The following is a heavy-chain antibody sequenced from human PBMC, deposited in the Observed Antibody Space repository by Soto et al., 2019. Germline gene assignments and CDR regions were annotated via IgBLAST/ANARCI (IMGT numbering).Heavy chain of an antibody. J-gene: IGHJ4*02. CDR3: ARVEMATIRALGY. V-gene: IGHV5-51*01. D-gene: IGHD2-21*01. Sequence: PGECLKISCKGSGYSFTSYWLGWVRQMPGKAPAWLGGIYPGDSDNRYSPFFQGPVTIAADKSISTAYLQWSSLKASDTAMYYCARVEMATIRALGYWGQGTLVTVSS. CDR1: GYSFTSYW. CDR2: IYPGDSDN.